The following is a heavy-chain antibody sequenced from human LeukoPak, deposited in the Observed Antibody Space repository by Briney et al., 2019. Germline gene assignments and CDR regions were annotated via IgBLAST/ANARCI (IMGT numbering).Heavy chain of an antibody. CDR2: IYYSGST. CDR1: GDSISSYY. V-gene: IGHV4-59*08. D-gene: IGHD6-19*01. Sequence: PLETLSLTCNVPGDSISSYYWSWVREPPREGLEWVGYIYYSGSTNYNPSLKSRVTISVDTSNDQFSLNLNSLTAADTAVYYCARHSSAWYGPLFDSWGQGTLVSVSS. J-gene: IGHJ4*02. CDR3: ARHSSAWYGPLFDS.